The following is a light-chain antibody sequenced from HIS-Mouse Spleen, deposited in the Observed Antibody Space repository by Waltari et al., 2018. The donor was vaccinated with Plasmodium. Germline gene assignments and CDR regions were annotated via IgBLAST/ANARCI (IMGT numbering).Light chain of an antibody. CDR2: EFS. Sequence: QSALTQPRSVSGSPGQSVTISCTGTSSDVGGYNYVSWYQQHPGKAPKLMIYEFSKRPSGVPDRCPGSKSGNTASLTISGLQAEDEADYYCCSYAGSYTWVFGGGTKLTVL. J-gene: IGLJ3*02. CDR1: SSDVGGYNY. V-gene: IGLV2-11*01. CDR3: CSYAGSYTWV.